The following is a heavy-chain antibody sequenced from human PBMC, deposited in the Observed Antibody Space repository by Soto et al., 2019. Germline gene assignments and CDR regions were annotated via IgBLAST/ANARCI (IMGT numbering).Heavy chain of an antibody. V-gene: IGHV4-59*01. D-gene: IGHD3-10*01. CDR1: GGSISSYY. CDR2: IYNGGST. J-gene: IGHJ4*02. Sequence: SETLSLTCIVSGGSISSYYWTWTRQPPGKGLEWIGCIYNGGSTNYNPSLKSRVNISVDTSKNQFSLKLNSVTAADTAVYYCARDDSERPATYWGQGILVTVSS. CDR3: ARDDSERPATY.